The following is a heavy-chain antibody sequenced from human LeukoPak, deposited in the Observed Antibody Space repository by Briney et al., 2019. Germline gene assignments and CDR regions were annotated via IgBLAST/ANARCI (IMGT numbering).Heavy chain of an antibody. J-gene: IGHJ5*02. D-gene: IGHD3-16*02. Sequence: KGSETLSLTCTVSGGSISSYYWSWIRQPPGKGLEWIGYIYYSGTTNYNPSLKSRVTISVDTSKNQFSLKLSSVTAADTAVYYRARDVIGSGWFDPWGQGTLVIVSS. CDR1: GGSISSYY. CDR2: IYYSGTT. CDR3: ARDVIGSGWFDP. V-gene: IGHV4-59*01.